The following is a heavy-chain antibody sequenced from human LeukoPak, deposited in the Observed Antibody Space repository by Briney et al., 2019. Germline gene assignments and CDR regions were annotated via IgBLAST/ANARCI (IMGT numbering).Heavy chain of an antibody. CDR1: GFTFSSYA. D-gene: IGHD5-24*01. Sequence: GGSLRLSCAASGFTFSSYAMSWVRQAPGKGLEWVSAISGSGDNTYYADSVKGRFTISRDNSKNTPYLQMNSLRAEDTAVYYCARSQLPYGMDVWGQGTTVTVSS. CDR2: ISGSGDNT. V-gene: IGHV3-23*01. J-gene: IGHJ6*02. CDR3: ARSQLPYGMDV.